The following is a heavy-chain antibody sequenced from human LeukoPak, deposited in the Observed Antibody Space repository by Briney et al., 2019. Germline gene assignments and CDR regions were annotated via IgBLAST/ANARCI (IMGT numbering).Heavy chain of an antibody. CDR1: GGTFSSYA. J-gene: IGHJ5*02. D-gene: IGHD6-13*01. V-gene: IGHV1-69*13. Sequence: SVKVSRKASGGTFSSYAISWVRQAPGQGLEWMGGIIPIFGTANYAQKFQGRVTITADESTSTAYMELSSLRSEDTAVYYCARPNSRSSWSYNWFDPWGQGTLVTVSS. CDR2: IIPIFGTA. CDR3: ARPNSRSSWSYNWFDP.